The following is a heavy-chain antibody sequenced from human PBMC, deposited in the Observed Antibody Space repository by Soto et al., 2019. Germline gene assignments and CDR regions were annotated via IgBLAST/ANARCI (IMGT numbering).Heavy chain of an antibody. J-gene: IGHJ6*02. CDR2: ISYDGSNK. CDR1: GFTFSSYG. D-gene: IGHD5-18*01. Sequence: ESGGGVVQPGRSLRLSCAASGFTFSSYGMHWVRQAPGKGLEWVAVISYDGSNKYYADSVKGRFTISRDNSKNTLYLQMNSLRAEDTAVYYCAKCRGYGYHYYYYGMDVWGQGTTVTVSS. CDR3: AKCRGYGYHYYYYGMDV. V-gene: IGHV3-30*18.